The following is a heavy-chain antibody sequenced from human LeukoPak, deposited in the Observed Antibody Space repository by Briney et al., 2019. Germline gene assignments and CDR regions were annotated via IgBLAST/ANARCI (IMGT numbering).Heavy chain of an antibody. CDR3: AKDRRYFDWSYAGGYFDY. CDR2: ISYDGSNK. CDR1: GFTFSSYG. Sequence: GRSLRLSCAASGFTFSSYGMHWVRQAPGKGLEWVAVISYDGSNKYYADSVKGRFTISRDNSKNTLYLQMNSLRAEDTAVYYCAKDRRYFDWSYAGGYFDYWGQGTLVTVSS. V-gene: IGHV3-30*18. D-gene: IGHD3-9*01. J-gene: IGHJ4*02.